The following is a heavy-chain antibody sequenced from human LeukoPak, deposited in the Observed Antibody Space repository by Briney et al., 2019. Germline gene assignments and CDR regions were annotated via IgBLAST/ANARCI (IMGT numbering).Heavy chain of an antibody. CDR1: GFSFSSYN. Sequence: GGSLRLSCAASGFSFSSYNMNWVRLTPGKGLEWVSSITSSSTYTFYADSVKGRFTISRANAKNSLYLQMNSLRAEDTAVYYCARDQSSVAGTTYNWFDPWGQGTLVTVSS. D-gene: IGHD6-19*01. CDR2: ITSSSTYT. J-gene: IGHJ5*02. CDR3: ARDQSSVAGTTYNWFDP. V-gene: IGHV3-21*01.